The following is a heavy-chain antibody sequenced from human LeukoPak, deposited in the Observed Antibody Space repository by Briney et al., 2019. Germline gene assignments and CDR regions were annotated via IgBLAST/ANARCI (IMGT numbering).Heavy chain of an antibody. Sequence: PSETLSLTCAVYGGSFSGYYWSWIRQPSGKGLEWIGEINHSGSTNYNPSLKSRVTISVDTSKNQFSLKLSSVTAADTAVYYCASSGSYSHVDYWGQGTLVTVSS. CDR2: INHSGST. D-gene: IGHD3-10*01. CDR1: GGSFSGYY. CDR3: ASSGSYSHVDY. V-gene: IGHV4-34*01. J-gene: IGHJ4*02.